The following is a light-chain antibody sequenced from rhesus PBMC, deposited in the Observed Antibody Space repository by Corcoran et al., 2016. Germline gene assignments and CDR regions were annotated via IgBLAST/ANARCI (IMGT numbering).Light chain of an antibody. CDR3: QHNYGIPLT. CDR1: ENVNNY. V-gene: IGKV1-74*01. J-gene: IGKJ4*01. CDR2: KAS. Sequence: DIQMTQSPSSLSASVGDRVTITCRTSENVNNYLNWYQQKPGKAPNLLIYKASTLQSGVPSRFHGSGSGTDYTFTISSLQSEDVATYYCQHNYGIPLTFGGGTKVEIK.